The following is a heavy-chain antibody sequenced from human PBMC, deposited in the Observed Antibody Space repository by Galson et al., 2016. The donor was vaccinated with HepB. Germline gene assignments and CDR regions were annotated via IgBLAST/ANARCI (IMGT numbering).Heavy chain of an antibody. CDR2: ISGSGGST. V-gene: IGHV3-23*01. J-gene: IGHJ4*02. D-gene: IGHD2-2*02. Sequence: SLRLSCAASGFTFSSYAMSWVRQAPGKGLEWVSAISGSGGSTYYADSVKGRSTISRDNSKNTLYLQMNSLRAEDTALFYCAKKDVIGAVPAAITAFDNWGQGTLVTVSS. CDR1: GFTFSSYA. CDR3: AKKDVIGAVPAAITAFDN.